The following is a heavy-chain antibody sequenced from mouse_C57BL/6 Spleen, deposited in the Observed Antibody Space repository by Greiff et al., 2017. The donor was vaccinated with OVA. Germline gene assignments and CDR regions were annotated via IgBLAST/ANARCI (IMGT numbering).Heavy chain of an antibody. CDR2: IDPSDSYT. CDR3: ARSDDSPYYYAMDY. J-gene: IGHJ4*01. D-gene: IGHD2-4*01. CDR1: GYTFTSYW. V-gene: IGHV1-69*01. Sequence: QVQLQQPGAELVMPGASVKLSCKASGYTFTSYWMHWVKQRPGQGLEWIREIDPSDSYTNYNQKFKGKSTLTVDKSSSTAYMQLSSLTSEDSAVYYCARSDDSPYYYAMDYWGQGTSVTVSS.